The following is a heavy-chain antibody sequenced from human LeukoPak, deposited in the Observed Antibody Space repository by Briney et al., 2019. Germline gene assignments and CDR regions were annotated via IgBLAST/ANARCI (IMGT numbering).Heavy chain of an antibody. J-gene: IGHJ6*03. CDR1: GFTFSSYS. D-gene: IGHD3-3*01. Sequence: PGGSLRLSCAASGFTFSSYSMNWVRQAPGKGLEWVSSISSSSSYIYYADSVKGRFTISRDNAKNSLYLQMNSLRAEDTAVSYCARVGMVYDFWSGPGTYYMDVWGKGTTVTVSS. V-gene: IGHV3-21*01. CDR2: ISSSSSYI. CDR3: ARVGMVYDFWSGPGTYYMDV.